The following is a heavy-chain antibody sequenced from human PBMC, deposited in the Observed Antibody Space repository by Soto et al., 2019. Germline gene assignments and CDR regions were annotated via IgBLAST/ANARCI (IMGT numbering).Heavy chain of an antibody. J-gene: IGHJ4*02. CDR3: AHAGDYDLLSFDH. CDR2: IYWDDDQ. D-gene: IGHD4-17*01. CDR1: GFSLTTTSMG. V-gene: IGHV2-5*02. Sequence: QITLKESGPPLVRPAQTLTLTCAFSGFSLTTTSMGVAWIRQPPGKALEWLALIYWDDDQRYSPSLKDRLTISKETSRSRVVLTISNMNPEDTVTYFCAHAGDYDLLSFDHWGPGTLVTVSS.